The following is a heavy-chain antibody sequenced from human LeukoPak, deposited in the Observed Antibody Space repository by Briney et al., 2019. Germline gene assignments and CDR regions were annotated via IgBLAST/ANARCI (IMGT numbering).Heavy chain of an antibody. V-gene: IGHV4-59*12. CDR2: IYDSGST. J-gene: IGHJ6*03. Sequence: SETLSLTCSVSGGSLSSYYWNWIRQPPGRGLEWIGYIYDSGSTNYNASLKSRVTISVDTSKNQFSLKLSSVTAADTAVYYCAREHCSGGSCYSIYYYYYMDVWGKGTTVTVSS. CDR3: AREHCSGGSCYSIYYYYYMDV. CDR1: GGSLSSYY. D-gene: IGHD2-15*01.